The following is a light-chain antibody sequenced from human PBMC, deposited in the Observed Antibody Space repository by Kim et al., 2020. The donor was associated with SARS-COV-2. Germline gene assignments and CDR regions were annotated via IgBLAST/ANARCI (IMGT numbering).Light chain of an antibody. V-gene: IGKV3-15*01. CDR3: QKYNNWPRT. Sequence: EILMTQSPATLSVSPGERATLSCRASQSVSSNLAWYQQKPGQAPRLLIYGASTRATGIPARFSGSGSGTEFTLTISNLQSEDFALYFCQKYNNWPRTFGQGTKVDIK. CDR1: QSVSSN. J-gene: IGKJ1*01. CDR2: GAS.